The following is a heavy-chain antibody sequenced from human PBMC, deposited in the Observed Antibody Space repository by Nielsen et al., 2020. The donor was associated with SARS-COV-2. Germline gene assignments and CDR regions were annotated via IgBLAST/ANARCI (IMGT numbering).Heavy chain of an antibody. Sequence: WLRQPPGKGLEWVSSISSSRDYIYYADSVKGRFTISRDNANNSVFLQMNSLRAEDTAVYYCARDHILTGYYPHYFYYGLDVWGLGTTVTVSS. V-gene: IGHV3-21*01. CDR3: ARDHILTGYYPHYFYYGLDV. J-gene: IGHJ6*02. D-gene: IGHD3-9*01. CDR2: ISSSRDYI.